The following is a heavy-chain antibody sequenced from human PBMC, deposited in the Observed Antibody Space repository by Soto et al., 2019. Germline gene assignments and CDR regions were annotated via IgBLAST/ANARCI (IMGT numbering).Heavy chain of an antibody. CDR2: ISGDTGST. V-gene: IGHV1-3*01. Sequence: DTGQGLEWMGWISGDTGSTKYSPKLQDKVTITRDTSASTAYMELSSLRSEETALYYCARDYVAF. D-gene: IGHD3-16*01. CDR3: ARDYVAF. J-gene: IGHJ3*01.